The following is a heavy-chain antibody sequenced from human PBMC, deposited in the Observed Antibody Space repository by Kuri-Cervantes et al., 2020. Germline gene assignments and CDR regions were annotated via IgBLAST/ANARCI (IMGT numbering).Heavy chain of an antibody. V-gene: IGHV3-21*01. CDR1: GFNFSSYS. CDR2: ISSRSSYI. Sequence: GESLKISCAVSGFNFSSYSLNWVRQAPGKGLEWVSSISSRSSYIYYADSVKGRFTISRDNSKNTVYLQMTGLSVDDTAVYYCARGGSGSYYVVGSLSDYWGQGTLVTVSS. D-gene: IGHD1-26*01. J-gene: IGHJ4*02. CDR3: ARGGSGSYYVVGSLSDY.